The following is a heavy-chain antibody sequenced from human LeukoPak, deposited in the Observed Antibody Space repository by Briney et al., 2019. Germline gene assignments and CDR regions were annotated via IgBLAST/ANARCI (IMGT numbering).Heavy chain of an antibody. V-gene: IGHV4-34*09. CDR1: GGSFSGYY. J-gene: IGHJ4*02. CDR2: IHYSGTT. Sequence: SETLSLTCAVYGGSFSGYYWSWIRQPPGKGLEWIGYIHYSGTTYYNPSLKSRVTISVDTSKNQFSLKLSSVTAADTAVYYCVRFRDTADNWGQGTLVTVSS. CDR3: VRFRDTADN. D-gene: IGHD5-18*01.